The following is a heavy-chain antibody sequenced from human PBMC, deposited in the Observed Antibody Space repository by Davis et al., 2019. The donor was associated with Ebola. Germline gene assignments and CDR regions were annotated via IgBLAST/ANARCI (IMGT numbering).Heavy chain of an antibody. V-gene: IGHV1-2*02. CDR2: INPNSCGT. CDR3: ARDRPAAIRSVNWFDP. D-gene: IGHD2-2*02. CDR1: GYTFTGYY. Sequence: ASVKVSCKASGYTFTGYYMHWVRQAPGQGLEWMGWINPNSCGTNYAQKFQGRVTMTRDTSISTAYMELSRLRSDDTAVYYCARDRPAAIRSVNWFDPWGQGTLVTVSS. J-gene: IGHJ5*02.